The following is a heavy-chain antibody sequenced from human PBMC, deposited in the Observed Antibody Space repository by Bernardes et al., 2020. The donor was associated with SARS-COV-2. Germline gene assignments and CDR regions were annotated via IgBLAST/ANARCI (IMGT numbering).Heavy chain of an antibody. CDR1: GFTFNDYG. CDR2: INWNGGST. D-gene: IGHD3-9*01. Sequence: GGSLRLSCAASGFTFNDYGMSWVRQAPGKGLEWVSGINWNGGSTGYADSVKGRFTISRDNAKNSLYLQMNSLRAEDTALYHCARGVLTGYFYGMDVWGQGTTVTVSS. CDR3: ARGVLTGYFYGMDV. J-gene: IGHJ6*02. V-gene: IGHV3-20*01.